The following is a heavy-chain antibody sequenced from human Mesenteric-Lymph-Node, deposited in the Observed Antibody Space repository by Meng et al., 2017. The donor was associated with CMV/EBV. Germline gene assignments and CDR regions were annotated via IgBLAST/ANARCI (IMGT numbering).Heavy chain of an antibody. CDR2: ISSSSSYI. CDR3: ARQAPYCSSTSCYTGGPDY. CDR1: GLTFSSYG. Sequence: GESLKISCAASGLTFSSYGMSWVRQAPGKGLEWVSSISSSSSYIYYADSVKGRFTISRDNAKNSLYLQMNSLRAEDTAVYYCARQAPYCSSTSCYTGGPDYWGQGTLVTVSS. V-gene: IGHV3-21*01. J-gene: IGHJ4*02. D-gene: IGHD2-2*02.